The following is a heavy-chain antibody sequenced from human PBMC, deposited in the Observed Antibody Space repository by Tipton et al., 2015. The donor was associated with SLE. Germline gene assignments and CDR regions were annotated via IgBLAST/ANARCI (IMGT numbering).Heavy chain of an antibody. D-gene: IGHD3-16*02. V-gene: IGHV4-39*07. Sequence: TLSLTCTVSGGSISSSSYYWGWIRQPPGKGLEWIGSISYSGSTYYNPSLKSRVTVSVDTSKNQFSLKLSSVTAADTAVYYCARGSLRLGELSLAYWGQGTLVTVSS. CDR1: GGSISSSSYY. CDR3: ARGSLRLGELSLAY. J-gene: IGHJ4*02. CDR2: ISYSGST.